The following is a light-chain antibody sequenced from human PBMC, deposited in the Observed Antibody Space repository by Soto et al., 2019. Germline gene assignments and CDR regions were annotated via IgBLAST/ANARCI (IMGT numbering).Light chain of an antibody. CDR2: DVS. CDR3: SSYTSSSTLLYV. J-gene: IGLJ1*01. Sequence: QSVLTQPASVSGSPGQSITISCTGTSSDVGGYHYVSWYQQHPGKAPKLMIYDVSNRPSGVSNCFSDSKSGNTASLTISGLQAEDEAYYYCSSYTSSSTLLYVFGTGTKGTVL. V-gene: IGLV2-14*01. CDR1: SSDVGGYHY.